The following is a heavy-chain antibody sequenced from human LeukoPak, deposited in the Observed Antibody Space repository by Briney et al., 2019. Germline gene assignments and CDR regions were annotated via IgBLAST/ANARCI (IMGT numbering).Heavy chain of an antibody. CDR3: ARAASSGIAVAEDY. V-gene: IGHV3-48*02. Sequence: AGGSLTLSCAASGFTFSTYSMNWVRQAPGKGLEWVSYISSGSSTIYYAESVKGRFTISRDNAKNSLYLQMNSLRDEDTAVYYCARAASSGIAVAEDYWGQGTLVTVSS. J-gene: IGHJ4*02. CDR2: ISSGSSTI. D-gene: IGHD6-19*01. CDR1: GFTFSTYS.